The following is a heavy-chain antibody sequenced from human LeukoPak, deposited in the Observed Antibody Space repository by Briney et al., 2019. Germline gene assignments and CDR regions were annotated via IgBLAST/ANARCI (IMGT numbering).Heavy chain of an antibody. J-gene: IGHJ6*03. V-gene: IGHV4-31*03. CDR2: IYHSGST. Sequence: SETLSLTCTVSGDSITSRAYYWSWIRQHPGTGLGWIGYIYHSGSTYYNPSLMARVTMSVDTSKNEFSLKLTSVTAADTAVYYCARDLFVGGLDVWGKGPTVTV. D-gene: IGHD6-25*01. CDR1: GDSITSRAYY. CDR3: ARDLFVGGLDV.